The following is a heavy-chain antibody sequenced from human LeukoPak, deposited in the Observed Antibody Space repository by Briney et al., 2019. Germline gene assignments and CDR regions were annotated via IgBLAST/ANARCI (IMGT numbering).Heavy chain of an antibody. V-gene: IGHV3-23*01. CDR2: ISGSGVTT. CDR3: AKKVVVGATSPYSDFQD. J-gene: IGHJ1*01. Sequence: GGSLRLSCVASGFTFSSYAMSWVRQAPGKGLEWVSAISGSGVTTHYAGSVKGRFSISRDNSKDTLYLQMNSLRAEDTALYYCAKKVVVGATSPYSDFQDWGQGTLVTVSS. CDR1: GFTFSSYA. D-gene: IGHD1-26*01.